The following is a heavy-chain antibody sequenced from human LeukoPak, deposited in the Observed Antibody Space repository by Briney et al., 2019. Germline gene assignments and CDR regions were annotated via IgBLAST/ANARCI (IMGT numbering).Heavy chain of an antibody. D-gene: IGHD1-14*01. CDR1: GFTFSRYS. J-gene: IGHJ3*02. CDR3: ARDPYRTDAFDI. CDR2: ISISSSYK. V-gene: IGHV3-21*01. Sequence: GGSLRLSCAASGFTFSRYSMNWVRQAPGKGLEWVSSISISSSYKYYPDSLKGRFTISRDNAKNSLYLQMNSLRAEDTAVYYCARDPYRTDAFDIWGQGTMVTVSS.